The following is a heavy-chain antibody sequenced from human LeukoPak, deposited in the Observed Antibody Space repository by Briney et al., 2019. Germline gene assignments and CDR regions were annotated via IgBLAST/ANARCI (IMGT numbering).Heavy chain of an antibody. Sequence: ASETLSLTCTVSGGSISSSGYYWSWLRQHPGKGLEWIGYIYYSGTTYYNPSLKSRVTISVDTSKNQFSLKLFSVTAADTAVYYCAREDYYDSSGYLDYWGQGTLVTVSS. CDR2: IYYSGTT. J-gene: IGHJ4*02. CDR1: GGSISSSGYY. CDR3: AREDYYDSSGYLDY. D-gene: IGHD3-22*01. V-gene: IGHV4-31*03.